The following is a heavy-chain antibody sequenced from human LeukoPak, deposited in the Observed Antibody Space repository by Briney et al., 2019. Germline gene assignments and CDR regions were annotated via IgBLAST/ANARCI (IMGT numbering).Heavy chain of an antibody. Sequence: GGSLRLSCAASGFTFAIYAMHWVRQAPGKGLEWVAVISYDGNNKYYADSVKGRFTISRDNAKNSLYLQMNSLRAEDTAVYYCARERDASNAFDIWGQGTMVTVSS. CDR2: ISYDGNNK. CDR3: ARERDASNAFDI. J-gene: IGHJ3*02. V-gene: IGHV3-30-3*01. D-gene: IGHD5-24*01. CDR1: GFTFAIYA.